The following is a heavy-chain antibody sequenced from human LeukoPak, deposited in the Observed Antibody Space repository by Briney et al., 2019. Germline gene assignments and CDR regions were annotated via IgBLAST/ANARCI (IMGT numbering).Heavy chain of an antibody. J-gene: IGHJ4*02. Sequence: SETLSLTCTFSGGSIMNYYWRWIRQPPGTGLERIGYMYTSGSTRQSTNYNPSLTSRDTMSLDTSKDHFSLKLSSVTAADTAVYYCARHPRVYSFGYHHLEFWGRETLVPVSS. CDR1: GGSIMNYY. CDR3: ARHPRVYSFGYHHLEF. D-gene: IGHD5-18*01. V-gene: IGHV4-4*09. CDR2: MYTSGST.